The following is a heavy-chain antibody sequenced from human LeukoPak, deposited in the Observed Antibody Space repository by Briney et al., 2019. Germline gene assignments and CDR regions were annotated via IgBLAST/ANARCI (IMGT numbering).Heavy chain of an antibody. Sequence: GGSLRLSCAASGFTFSNAWMNWVRQAPGKGLEWVGRIKSKTDGGTTDYAAPVKGRFTISKDDSKNTLYLQMNSLKTEDTAVYYCSTTYYYDSSEGYWGQGTLVTVSS. D-gene: IGHD3-22*01. J-gene: IGHJ4*02. V-gene: IGHV3-15*07. CDR2: IKSKTDGGTT. CDR1: GFTFSNAW. CDR3: STTYYYDSSEGY.